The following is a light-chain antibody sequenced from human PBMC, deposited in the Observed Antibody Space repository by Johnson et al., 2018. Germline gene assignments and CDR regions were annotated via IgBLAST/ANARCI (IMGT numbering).Light chain of an antibody. CDR1: SSNIGNNY. J-gene: IGLJ1*01. CDR2: ENN. CDR3: GTGDSSLSAGNV. V-gene: IGLV1-51*02. Sequence: QSVLTQPPSVSAAPGQKVTISCSGSSSNIGNNYVSWYQQLPGTAPKLLIYENNKRPSGIPDRFSGSKSGTSATLGFTGLQTGDEADYYCGTGDSSLSAGNVFGTGTKVTVL.